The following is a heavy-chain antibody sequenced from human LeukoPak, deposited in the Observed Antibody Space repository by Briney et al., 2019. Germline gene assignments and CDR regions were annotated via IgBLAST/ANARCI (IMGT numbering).Heavy chain of an antibody. D-gene: IGHD2-15*01. J-gene: IGHJ4*02. CDR3: ARVSVVMVVIDS. Sequence: SETLSLTCTVSGGSISSRPYYWGWVRQPPGNGLEWIGTISYSGTTYYSPSLKSRVTISLDTSKNQFSLKLSSVTAADTAVYYCARVSVVMVVIDSWGQGTLVTVSS. CDR2: ISYSGTT. V-gene: IGHV4-39*07. CDR1: GGSISSRPYY.